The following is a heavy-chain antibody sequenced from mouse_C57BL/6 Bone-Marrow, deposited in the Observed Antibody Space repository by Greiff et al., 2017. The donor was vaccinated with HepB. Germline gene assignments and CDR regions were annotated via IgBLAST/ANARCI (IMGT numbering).Heavy chain of an antibody. CDR1: GYTFTSYT. V-gene: IGHV1-4*01. Sequence: QVQLQQSGAELARPGASVKMSCKASGYTFTSYTMHWVKQRPGQGLEWIGYINPSSGYTKYNQKFKDKATLTADKSSSPAYMQLSSLTSEDSAVYYCALNWDGYAMDYWGQGTSVTVSS. J-gene: IGHJ4*01. D-gene: IGHD4-1*02. CDR3: ALNWDGYAMDY. CDR2: INPSSGYT.